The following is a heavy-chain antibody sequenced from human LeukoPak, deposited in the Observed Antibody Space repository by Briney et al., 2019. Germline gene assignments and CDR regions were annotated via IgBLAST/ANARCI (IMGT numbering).Heavy chain of an antibody. V-gene: IGHV3-11*01. CDR2: ISSSGSTI. CDR1: GFTFSDYY. D-gene: IGHD4-17*01. Sequence: GGSLRLSCAASGFTFSDYYMSWIRQAPGKGLEWVSYISSSGSTIYYADSVKGRFTISRDNAKNSLYPQMNSLRAEDTAVYYCARARGLDYGDYPWNYWGQGTLVTVSS. J-gene: IGHJ4*02. CDR3: ARARGLDYGDYPWNY.